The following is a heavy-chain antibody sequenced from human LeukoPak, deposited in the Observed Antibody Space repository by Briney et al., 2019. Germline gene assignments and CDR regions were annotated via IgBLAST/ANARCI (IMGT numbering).Heavy chain of an antibody. D-gene: IGHD6-19*01. CDR1: GGSFGGYY. CDR3: ARGPVARADY. V-gene: IGHV4-34*01. CDR2: INHSGST. Sequence: SETLSLTCAVYGGSFGGYYWSWIRQPPGKGLEWIGEINHSGSTNYNPSLKSRVTISVDTSKNQFSLKLSSVTAADTAVYYCARGPVARADYWGQGTLVTVSS. J-gene: IGHJ4*02.